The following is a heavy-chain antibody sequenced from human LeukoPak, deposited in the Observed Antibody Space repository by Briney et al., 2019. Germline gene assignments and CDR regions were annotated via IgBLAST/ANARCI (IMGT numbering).Heavy chain of an antibody. D-gene: IGHD6-13*01. Sequence: GASVKVSCKASGGTFSSYATSWVRQAPGQGLEWMGRIIPILGIANYAQKFQGRVTITADKSTSTAYMELSSLRSEDTAVYYCARHSSWYAENWFDPWGQGTLVTVSS. CDR2: IIPILGIA. CDR1: GGTFSSYA. CDR3: ARHSSWYAENWFDP. V-gene: IGHV1-69*04. J-gene: IGHJ5*02.